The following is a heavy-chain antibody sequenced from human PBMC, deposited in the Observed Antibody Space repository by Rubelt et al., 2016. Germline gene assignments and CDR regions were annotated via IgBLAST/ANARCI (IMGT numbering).Heavy chain of an antibody. D-gene: IGHD3-10*01. V-gene: IGHV4-34*11. CDR1: GGSFSGYY. J-gene: IGHJ4*02. CDR3: ASGVVRGVIDY. Sequence: QVQLQQWGAGLLKPSETLSLTCAVYGGSFSGYYWSWIRQPPGKGLEWIGYIYYSGSTNYNPSLKSRVTISVDTSKNQCSLKLSSVTAADTAVYYCASGVVRGVIDYWGQGTLVTVSS. CDR2: IYYSGST.